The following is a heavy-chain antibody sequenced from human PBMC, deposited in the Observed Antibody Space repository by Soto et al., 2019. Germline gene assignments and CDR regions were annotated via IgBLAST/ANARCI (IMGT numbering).Heavy chain of an antibody. CDR1: GFSSSDYA. D-gene: IGHD2-2*01. J-gene: IGHJ2*01. Sequence: EVQLLESGGGWVQPGGSLRLSCAASGFSSSDYAMSWVRQAPGKGLECVSRIIRSGDSTFYADSVKGRFTISRDKSKNTLYLQMNSLRAEDTAVYYCAKVGGPYCSSSGCYTPWYFDLWGRGTLVTVSA. CDR3: AKVGGPYCSSSGCYTPWYFDL. CDR2: IIRSGDST. V-gene: IGHV3-23*01.